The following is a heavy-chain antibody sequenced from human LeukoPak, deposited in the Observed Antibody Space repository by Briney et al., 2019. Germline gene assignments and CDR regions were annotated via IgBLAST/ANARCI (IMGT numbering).Heavy chain of an antibody. D-gene: IGHD1-26*01. CDR3: ARGLYSGSYYLDY. CDR1: GYTFTNYY. CDR2: INPRGGST. V-gene: IGHV1-46*01. Sequence: GASVKVSCKASGYTFTNYYMHWVRQAPGQGLEGMGIINPRGGSTSYAQKFQGRVTMTRDTSTNTVYMELSSLSSEGTAVYYCARGLYSGSYYLDYWGQGTLVTVSS. J-gene: IGHJ4*02.